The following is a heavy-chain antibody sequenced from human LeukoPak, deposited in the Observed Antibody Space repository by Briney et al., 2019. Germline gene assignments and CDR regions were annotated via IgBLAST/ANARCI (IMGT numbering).Heavy chain of an antibody. J-gene: IGHJ4*02. D-gene: IGHD1-7*01. Sequence: GSLGISLAASGFTGSNNYMRWGRPAPGKGLEWVSVIYSSDSTYYADSVKGRFTISRDNSKNTLYLQMNSLRAEDTAVYYCARGNWNYPFDYWGQGTLVTVSS. V-gene: IGHV3-53*01. CDR3: ARGNWNYPFDY. CDR2: IYSSDST. CDR1: GFTGSNNY.